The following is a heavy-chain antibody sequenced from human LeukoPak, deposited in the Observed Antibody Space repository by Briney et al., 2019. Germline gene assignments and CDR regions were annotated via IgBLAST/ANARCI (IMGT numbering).Heavy chain of an antibody. Sequence: GGSLTLSCAASGLTFSRYSMNWVRLAQGKGLEWVSPITSSSSYIYYADSVKGRFTISRDTAKNSLYLQMSSPRDEHTALYYCARDPSSGWYRYAFDVWGQGTMVTVSS. CDR2: ITSSSSYI. V-gene: IGHV3-21*01. D-gene: IGHD6-19*01. CDR1: GLTFSRYS. J-gene: IGHJ3*01. CDR3: ARDPSSGWYRYAFDV.